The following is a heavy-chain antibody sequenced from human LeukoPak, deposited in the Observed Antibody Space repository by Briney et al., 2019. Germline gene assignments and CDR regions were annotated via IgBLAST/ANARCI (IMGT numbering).Heavy chain of an antibody. CDR3: AAGYCSGGSCYHHLDYNWFDP. CDR1: GYTFTSYG. Sequence: ASVKVSCMASGYTFTSYGISWVRQAPGQGLEWMGWISAYNGNTNYAQKLQGRVTMTTDTSTSTAYMELRSLRSDDTAVYYCAAGYCSGGSCYHHLDYNWFDPWGQGTLVTVSS. D-gene: IGHD2-15*01. V-gene: IGHV1-18*01. J-gene: IGHJ5*02. CDR2: ISAYNGNT.